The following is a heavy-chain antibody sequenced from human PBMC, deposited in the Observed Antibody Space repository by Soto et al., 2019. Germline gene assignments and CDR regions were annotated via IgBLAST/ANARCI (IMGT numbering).Heavy chain of an antibody. D-gene: IGHD3-10*01. CDR3: ARHWLLDF. CDR1: GYTITDYS. Sequence: QVQLGQSGAEVKTPGASVKLSCKASGYTITDYSMHWVRQAPGQRPEWMGWITGDNGDTKYSQKFQGRVTITRDTTASTAYMDLSSLRSEDTAVYYCARHWLLDFWGQGALVTVSS. V-gene: IGHV1-3*01. J-gene: IGHJ4*02. CDR2: ITGDNGDT.